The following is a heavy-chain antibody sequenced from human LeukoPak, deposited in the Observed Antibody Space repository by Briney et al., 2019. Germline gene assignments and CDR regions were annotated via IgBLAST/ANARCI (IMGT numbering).Heavy chain of an antibody. Sequence: GGSLRLSCAASGFTFSSYAMHWVRQAPGKGLEWVAVISYDGSNKYYADSVKGRFTISRDNSKNTLYMQMNSLRAEDTAVYYCARGGFDPWGQGTLVTVSS. CDR1: GFTFSSYA. D-gene: IGHD3-16*01. CDR3: ARGGFDP. J-gene: IGHJ5*02. V-gene: IGHV3-30-3*01. CDR2: ISYDGSNK.